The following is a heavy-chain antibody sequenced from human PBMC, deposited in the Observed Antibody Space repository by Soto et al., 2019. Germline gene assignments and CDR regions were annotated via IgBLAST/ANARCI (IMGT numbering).Heavy chain of an antibody. CDR3: ARRGGSSRYYYYGMDV. J-gene: IGHJ6*02. Sequence: LSLTCTVSGGSISSSSYYWGWIRQPPGKGLEWIGSIYYSGSTYYNPSLKSRVTISVDTSKNQFSLKLSSVTAADTAVYYCARRGGSSRYYYYGMDVWGQGTTVTVSS. D-gene: IGHD1-26*01. CDR1: GGSISSSSYY. V-gene: IGHV4-39*01. CDR2: IYYSGST.